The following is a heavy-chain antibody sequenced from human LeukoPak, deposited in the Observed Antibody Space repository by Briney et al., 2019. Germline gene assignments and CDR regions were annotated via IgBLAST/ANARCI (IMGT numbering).Heavy chain of an antibody. Sequence: GGSLRLSCAASGFTFSSNWMHWVRQAPGKGLVWVSRINTDGSSTSYADSVKGRFTISRDNAKNTLYLQMNSLRAEDTAVYYCAKAAMSQVTAIPAGYFDYWGQGTLVTVSS. V-gene: IGHV3-74*01. J-gene: IGHJ4*02. CDR3: AKAAMSQVTAIPAGYFDY. CDR1: GFTFSSNW. CDR2: INTDGSST. D-gene: IGHD2-21*02.